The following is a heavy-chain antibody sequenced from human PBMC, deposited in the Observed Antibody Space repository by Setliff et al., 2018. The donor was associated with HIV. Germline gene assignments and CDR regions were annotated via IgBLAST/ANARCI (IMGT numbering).Heavy chain of an antibody. Sequence: PSETLSLTCTVSGGSISTYYWSWIRQPPGKGLEWIRSIYFTGSSDNSPSLKSRVTLSVDTSKHQFSLKLSSVTAADTAVYYCARVQMAYAAFDVWGQGTMVTVSS. CDR1: GGSISTYY. CDR2: IYFTGSS. D-gene: IGHD4-17*01. V-gene: IGHV4-59*01. CDR3: ARVQMAYAAFDV. J-gene: IGHJ3*01.